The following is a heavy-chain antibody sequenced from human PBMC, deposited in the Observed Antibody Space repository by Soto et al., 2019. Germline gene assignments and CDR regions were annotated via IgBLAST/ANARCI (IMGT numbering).Heavy chain of an antibody. V-gene: IGHV4-61*01. Sequence: PSETLSLTCTVSGGSVSSGSYYWSWIRQPPGKGLEWIGYIYYSGSTNYNPSLKSRVTISVDTFKNQFSLKLSSVTAADTAVYYCARSIAAAGTALMDVWGQGTTVTVSS. CDR3: ARSIAAAGTALMDV. CDR1: GGSVSSGSYY. J-gene: IGHJ6*02. CDR2: IYYSGST. D-gene: IGHD6-13*01.